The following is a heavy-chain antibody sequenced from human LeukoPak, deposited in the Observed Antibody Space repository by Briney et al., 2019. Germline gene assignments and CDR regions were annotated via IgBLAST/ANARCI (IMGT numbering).Heavy chain of an antibody. CDR3: ATGWNLGDAFDI. V-gene: IGHV3-21*01. CDR2: ISSSSSYI. CDR1: GFTFSSYS. J-gene: IGHJ3*02. D-gene: IGHD1-7*01. Sequence: GGSLRLSCAASGFTFSSYSMNWVRQAPGKGLEWVSSISSSSSYIYYADSVKGRFTISRDNAKNSLYLQMNSLRAEDTAVYYCATGWNLGDAFDIWGQGTMVTVSS.